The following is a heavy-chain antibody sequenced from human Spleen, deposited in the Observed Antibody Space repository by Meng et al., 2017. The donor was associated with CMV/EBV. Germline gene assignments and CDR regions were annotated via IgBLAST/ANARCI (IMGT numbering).Heavy chain of an antibody. V-gene: IGHV3-11*04. CDR1: RFTFSDYY. CDR3: ANNGGLAGRLLYY. Sequence: GESLKISCAASRFTFSDYYMSWIRQAPGKGLEWIAYISSGGSIIHYADSVKGRFTISRDNAKSSLYLQMNSLRAEDTAVYYCANNGGLAGRLLYYWGQGTQVTVSS. CDR2: ISSGGSII. D-gene: IGHD2-15*01. J-gene: IGHJ4*02.